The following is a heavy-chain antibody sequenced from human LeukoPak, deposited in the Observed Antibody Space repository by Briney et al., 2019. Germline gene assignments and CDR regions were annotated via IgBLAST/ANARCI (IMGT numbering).Heavy chain of an antibody. CDR2: MNPNSGNT. CDR1: GYTFSSYD. V-gene: IGHV1-8*01. J-gene: IGHJ6*03. Sequence: ASVKVSCKASGYTFSSYDINWVRQATGHGLAWMGWMNPNSGNTGYAQKFQGRVTITRNTSISTAYMELSSLRSEDTAVYYCARVLIEGPYMDVWGKGTTVTVSS. CDR3: ARVLIEGPYMDV. D-gene: IGHD3-22*01.